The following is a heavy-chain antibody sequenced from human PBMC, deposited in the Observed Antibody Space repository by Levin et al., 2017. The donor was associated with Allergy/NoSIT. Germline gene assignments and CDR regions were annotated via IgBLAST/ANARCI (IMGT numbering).Heavy chain of an antibody. CDR2: ISGSGGST. CDR3: AKARSGMTTVTRYGMDV. V-gene: IGHV3-23*01. Sequence: PGGSLRLSCAASGFTFSSYAMSWVRQAPGKGLEWVSAISGSGGSTYYADSVKGRFTISRDNSKNTLYLQMNSLRAEDTAVYYCAKARSGMTTVTRYGMDVWGQGTTVTVSS. J-gene: IGHJ6*02. D-gene: IGHD4-17*01. CDR1: GFTFSSYA.